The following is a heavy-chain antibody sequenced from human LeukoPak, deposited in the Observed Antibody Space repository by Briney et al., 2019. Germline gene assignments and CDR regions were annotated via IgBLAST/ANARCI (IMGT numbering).Heavy chain of an antibody. J-gene: IGHJ4*02. D-gene: IGHD3-22*01. Sequence: PGGSLRLSCAASGFTFSTYAMSWVRQAPGKGLEWASVISGSGGSTYYADPVKGRFTGSRDNSKNTLYLQMNSLRAEDTAVYYCTKSSSSSDSSGYNDYWGQGTLVTVSS. CDR3: TKSSSSSDSSGYNDY. CDR2: ISGSGGST. V-gene: IGHV3-23*01. CDR1: GFTFSTYA.